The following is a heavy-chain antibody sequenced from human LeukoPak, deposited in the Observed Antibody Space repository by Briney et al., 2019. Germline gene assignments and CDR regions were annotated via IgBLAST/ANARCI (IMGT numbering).Heavy chain of an antibody. J-gene: IGHJ3*02. Sequence: GGSLRLSCAASGFTFSSYAMSWVRQAPGKGLEWVSGISWNSGSIGYADSVKGRFTISRDNAKNSLYLQMNSLRAEDTALYYCAKGVPYYDFWSGYYRGVWNAFDIWGQGTMVTVSS. V-gene: IGHV3-9*01. CDR3: AKGVPYYDFWSGYYRGVWNAFDI. D-gene: IGHD3-3*01. CDR2: ISWNSGSI. CDR1: GFTFSSYA.